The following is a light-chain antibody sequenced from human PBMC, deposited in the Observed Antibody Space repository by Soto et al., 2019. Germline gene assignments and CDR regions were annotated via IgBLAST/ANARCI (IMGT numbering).Light chain of an antibody. CDR3: QQYISDSRT. J-gene: IGKJ2*02. CDR2: QAS. CDR1: RSISTW. Sequence: DIQMTQSPSTLSASVGHRVTINCRASRSISTWLAWYQHRPGKAPKLLIYQASSLEDGVPSRFSGSGSGTEFTLTISSLQPDDFATYYCQQYISDSRTFGQGTKVESK. V-gene: IGKV1-5*03.